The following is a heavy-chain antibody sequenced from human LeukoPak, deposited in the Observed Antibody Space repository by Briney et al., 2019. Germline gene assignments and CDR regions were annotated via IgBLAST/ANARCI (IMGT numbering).Heavy chain of an antibody. CDR3: ARRGYSYGYSLDY. CDR1: GFTFSSYA. D-gene: IGHD5-18*01. CDR2: ISSNGGST. J-gene: IGHJ4*02. V-gene: IGHV3-64*01. Sequence: GGSLRLSCAASGFTFSSYAMHWVRQAPGKGLEYVSAISSNGGSTYYANSVKGRFTISRDNSKNTLYLQMGSLRAEDMAVYYCARRGYSYGYSLDYWGQGTLVTVSS.